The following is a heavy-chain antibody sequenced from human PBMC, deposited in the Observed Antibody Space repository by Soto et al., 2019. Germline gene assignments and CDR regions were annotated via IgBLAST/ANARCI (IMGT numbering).Heavy chain of an antibody. CDR3: ARGGGYSGYDYADY. D-gene: IGHD5-12*01. CDR2: INSNSGDT. Sequence: ASVKVSCKASGYTFTGYYMHWVRQAPGQGLEWMGWINSNSGDTNYAQKFQGWVTMTRDTSISTAYMELSRLRSDDTAVYYCARGGGYSGYDYADYWGQGTLVTVSS. J-gene: IGHJ4*02. CDR1: GYTFTGYY. V-gene: IGHV1-2*04.